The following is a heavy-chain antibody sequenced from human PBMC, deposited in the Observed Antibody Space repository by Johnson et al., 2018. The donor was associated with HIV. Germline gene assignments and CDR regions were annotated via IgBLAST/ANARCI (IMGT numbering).Heavy chain of an antibody. D-gene: IGHD2-21*02. CDR3: ARESTYCGGDCYDAFDI. CDR1: GFTFSSYA. J-gene: IGHJ3*02. V-gene: IGHV3-30-3*01. CDR2: IWYDGSNK. Sequence: QVQLVESGGGVVQPGRSLRLSCAASGFTFSSYAMHWVRQAPGKGLEWVAVIWYDGSNKYYADSVKGRFTISRDNSKNTLYLQMNSLRAEDTAVYYCARESTYCGGDCYDAFDIWGQGTMVTVSS.